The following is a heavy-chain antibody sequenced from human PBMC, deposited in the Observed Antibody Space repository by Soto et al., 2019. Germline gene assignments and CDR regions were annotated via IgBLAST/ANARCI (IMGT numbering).Heavy chain of an antibody. CDR1: GFTFSNAW. J-gene: IGHJ4*02. CDR3: TTDWRGTIVGATPFFDY. V-gene: IGHV3-15*01. Sequence: EVHLVESGGGLVKPGGSLRLSCAASGFTFSNAWMSWVRQAPGKGLEWVGRIKSKTDGGTTDYAAPVKGRFTISRDDSKNTLYLQMNSLKTEDTAVYYCTTDWRGTIVGATPFFDYWGQGTLVTVSS. CDR2: IKSKTDGGTT. D-gene: IGHD1-26*01.